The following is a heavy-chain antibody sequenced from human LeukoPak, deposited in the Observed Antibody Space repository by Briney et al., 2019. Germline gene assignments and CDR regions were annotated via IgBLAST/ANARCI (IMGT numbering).Heavy chain of an antibody. CDR3: ARGGSLGY. CDR2: ISSSGSAI. J-gene: IGHJ4*02. CDR1: GFTFSSYE. V-gene: IGHV3-48*03. Sequence: GWSLRLSCAGPGFTFSSYEMNWVRQAPGKGLEWVSKISSSGSAIYYADPVKGRFTISRDNAKSTLYLQMNSLRVEDTAVYYCARGGSLGYWGQGTLVTVSS. D-gene: IGHD6-19*01.